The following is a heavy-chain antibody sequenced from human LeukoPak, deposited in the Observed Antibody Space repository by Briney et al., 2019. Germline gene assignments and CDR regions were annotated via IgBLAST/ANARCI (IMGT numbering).Heavy chain of an antibody. D-gene: IGHD3-10*01. V-gene: IGHV4-59*01. CDR2: MYYSVTS. J-gene: IGHJ4*02. CDR3: ARDRGLGSPRLDY. Sequence: SETLSLTCAVSGGSISEYYWSWIRQVPGKGLEWIGYMYYSVTSSYSPSLKSRVTISVDTSKNQVSLKLSSVTAADTAVYYCARDRGLGSPRLDYWGQGTLVTVSS. CDR1: GGSISEYY.